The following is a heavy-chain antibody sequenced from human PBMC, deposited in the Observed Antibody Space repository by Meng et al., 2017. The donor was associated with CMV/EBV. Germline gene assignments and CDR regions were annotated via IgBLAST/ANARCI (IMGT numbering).Heavy chain of an antibody. Sequence: QVRLVGAGGGVVQPGRSLRLSCAASGFTFSSYAMHWVRQAPGKGLEWVAVISYDGSNKYYADSVKGRFTISRDNSKNTLYLQMNSLRAEDTAVYYCARDEGRYSSSWYPLGYWGQGTLVTVSS. CDR2: ISYDGSNK. V-gene: IGHV3-30-3*01. CDR1: GFTFSSYA. D-gene: IGHD6-13*01. J-gene: IGHJ4*02. CDR3: ARDEGRYSSSWYPLGY.